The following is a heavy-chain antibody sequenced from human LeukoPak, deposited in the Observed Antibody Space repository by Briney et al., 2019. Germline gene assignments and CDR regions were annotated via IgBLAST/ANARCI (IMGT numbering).Heavy chain of an antibody. CDR3: AKDCNGGNCHIDY. V-gene: IGHV3-23*01. J-gene: IGHJ4*02. Sequence: GESLRLSCAASGFTFTNDAMSWDRQAPGKGLEWVSGMSGRGVSTYYADSVKGRFTISSDNSKNTLYLQMNSLRAEDTAIYYCAKDCNGGNCHIDYWGQGTLVTVAS. CDR1: GFTFTNDA. D-gene: IGHD2-15*01. CDR2: MSGRGVST.